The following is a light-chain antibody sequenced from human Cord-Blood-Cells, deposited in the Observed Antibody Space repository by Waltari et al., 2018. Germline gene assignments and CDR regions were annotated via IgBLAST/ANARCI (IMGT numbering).Light chain of an antibody. V-gene: IGLV3-19*01. CDR3: NSRDSSGNHVV. CDR2: GKN. J-gene: IGLJ2*01. Sequence: SSELTQDPAVSVALGQTVRISCQGDSPRIRFSSWSQQKPGQAPVLVIYGKNNRPSGIPDRFSGSSSGNTASLTITGAQAEDEADYYCNSRDSSGNHVVFGGGTKLTVL. CDR1: SPRIRF.